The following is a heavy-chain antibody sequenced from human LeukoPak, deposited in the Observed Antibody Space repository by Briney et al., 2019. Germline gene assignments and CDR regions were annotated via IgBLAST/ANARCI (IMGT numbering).Heavy chain of an antibody. D-gene: IGHD3-9*01. CDR3: AKDRTLRYFDWLGGYFDY. Sequence: GGSLRLSCAASGFTFSSYAMSWVRQAPGKGLEWVSAISGSGGSTYYADSVKGRFTISRDNSKNTLYPQMNSLRAEDTAVYYCAKDRTLRYFDWLGGYFDYWGQGTLVTVSS. V-gene: IGHV3-23*01. CDR2: ISGSGGST. CDR1: GFTFSSYA. J-gene: IGHJ4*02.